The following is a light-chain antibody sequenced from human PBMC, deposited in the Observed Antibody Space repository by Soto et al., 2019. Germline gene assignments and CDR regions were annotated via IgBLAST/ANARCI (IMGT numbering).Light chain of an antibody. J-gene: IGKJ4*01. Sequence: DIQMTQSPSSLSASVGDRVTITCRASQGITNSLAWYQQKPGEVPELLIYGASTLQPGVPSRFSGSGSGTDFTLTISSLQPVDVATFYSQQYNSFPLTFVVGTKVDIK. CDR1: QGITNS. V-gene: IGKV1-27*01. CDR2: GAS. CDR3: QQYNSFPLT.